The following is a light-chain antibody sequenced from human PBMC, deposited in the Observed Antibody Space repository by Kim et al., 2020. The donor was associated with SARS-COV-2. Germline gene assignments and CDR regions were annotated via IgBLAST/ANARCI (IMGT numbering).Light chain of an antibody. V-gene: IGLV3-19*01. CDR1: SLRSYY. CDR2: GKN. Sequence: SSELTQDPAVSVALGQTVRITCQGDSLRSYYATWYQHKPGQAPLLVIYGKNNRPSGIPDRFSGFSSGNTASLTITGTQAGDEADYYCNSRDSNDNVVFGG. CDR3: NSRDSNDNVV. J-gene: IGLJ2*01.